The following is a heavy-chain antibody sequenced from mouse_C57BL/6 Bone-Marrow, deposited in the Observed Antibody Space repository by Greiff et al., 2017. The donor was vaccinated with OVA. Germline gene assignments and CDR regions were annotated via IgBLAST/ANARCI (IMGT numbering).Heavy chain of an antibody. J-gene: IGHJ2*01. Sequence: QVQLQQPGAELVMPGASVKLSCKASGYTFTSYWMHWVKQRPGQGLEWIGEIDPSDSYTNYNQKFKGKSTLTVDKSSSTAYMQLSSLTSEDSAVYYCAIYYYGPFAYWGQGPPLPVSS. CDR1: GYTFTSYW. CDR3: AIYYYGPFAY. V-gene: IGHV1-69*01. CDR2: IDPSDSYT. D-gene: IGHD1-1*01.